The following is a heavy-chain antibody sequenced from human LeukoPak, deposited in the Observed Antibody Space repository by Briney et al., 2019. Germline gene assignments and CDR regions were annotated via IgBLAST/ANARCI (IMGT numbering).Heavy chain of an antibody. V-gene: IGHV4-4*07. J-gene: IGHJ4*02. CDR1: GGSISSSY. Sequence: PSETLSLTCPVSGGSISSSYCSWIRQPAGKGLEWIGRIYTTGSTDSTDFNPSLKSRVTMSVDTSKNQFSLKLGSVTAADTALYYCAGFGAGSYYWGQGTLVTVSS. D-gene: IGHD3-10*01. CDR2: IYTTGSTDST. CDR3: AGFGAGSYY.